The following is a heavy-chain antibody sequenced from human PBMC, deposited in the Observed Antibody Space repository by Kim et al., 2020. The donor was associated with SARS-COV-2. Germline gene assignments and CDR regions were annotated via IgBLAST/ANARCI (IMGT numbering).Heavy chain of an antibody. D-gene: IGHD1-26*01. CDR3: AREPGVGAGSFDY. Sequence: AQKFQGRVTITADKSTSTAYMELSSLRSEDTAVYYCAREPGVGAGSFDYWGQGTLVTVSS. J-gene: IGHJ4*02. V-gene: IGHV1-69*04.